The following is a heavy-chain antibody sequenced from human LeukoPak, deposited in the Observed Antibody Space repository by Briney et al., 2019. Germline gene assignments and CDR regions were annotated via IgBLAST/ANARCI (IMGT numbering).Heavy chain of an antibody. CDR3: AREEHYVWGSYRYFDY. J-gene: IGHJ4*02. V-gene: IGHV1-69*05. D-gene: IGHD3-16*02. CDR1: GYTFTKYY. CDR2: IIPIFGTA. Sequence: SVKVSCKASGYTFTKYYMFWVRQAPGQGLEWMGRIIPIFGTANYAQKFQGRVTITTDESTSTAYMELSSLRSEDTAVYYCAREEHYVWGSYRYFDYWGQGTLVTVSS.